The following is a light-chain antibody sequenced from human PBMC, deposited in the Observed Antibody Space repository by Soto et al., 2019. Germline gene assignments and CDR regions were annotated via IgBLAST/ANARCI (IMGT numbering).Light chain of an antibody. J-gene: IGKJ2*01. CDR3: QQYFTTPQS. CDR2: WAS. V-gene: IGKV4-1*01. CDR1: HSVFKSSNSKNL. Sequence: DIVMTQSPGSLAVSLGETATINCKSSHSVFKSSNSKNLLSWLHQKPGQPPKVLIYWASSRESGVPDRFRGSGSGTDFTLTISNLQADDVAVYYCQQYFTTPQSFGQGTKVDIK.